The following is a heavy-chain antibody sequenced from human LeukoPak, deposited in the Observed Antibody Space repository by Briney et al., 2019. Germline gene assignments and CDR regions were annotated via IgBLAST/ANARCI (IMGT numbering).Heavy chain of an antibody. Sequence: SGPTLVKPTQTLTLTCSFSGFSLPGGRAGVGWVRQPPGKALEWLALIYGNDDERYSPSLRSRLTISKDTSKKQVVLTVTNMQPVDTGTYFCAHRHFIGYTYDFWGPGILVTVSS. CDR1: GFSLPGGRAG. J-gene: IGHJ4*02. CDR2: IYGNDDE. V-gene: IGHV2-5*01. CDR3: AHRHFIGYTYDF. D-gene: IGHD5-18*01.